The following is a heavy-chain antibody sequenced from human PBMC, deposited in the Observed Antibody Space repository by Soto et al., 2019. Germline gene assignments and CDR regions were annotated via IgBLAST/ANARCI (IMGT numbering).Heavy chain of an antibody. CDR3: ARGGNIAALYWYFDL. D-gene: IGHD6-6*01. CDR2: IIPIFGTA. CDR1: GGTFSSYG. V-gene: IGHV1-69*01. J-gene: IGHJ2*01. Sequence: QVQLVQSGAEVKKPGSSVKASCKASGGTFSSYGISWVRQAPGQGLEWMGGIIPIFGTANYAQKFQGRVTITADESTSTAYMELSSLRSEDTAVYYCARGGNIAALYWYFDLWGRGTLVTVSS.